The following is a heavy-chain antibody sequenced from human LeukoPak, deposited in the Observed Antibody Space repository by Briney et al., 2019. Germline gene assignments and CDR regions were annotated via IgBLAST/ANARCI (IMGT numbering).Heavy chain of an antibody. CDR3: MTAAGYNFGQY. Sequence: PGGSLSLSCAASGFSVSNYYMSWVRQAPGKGLEWVSVIYSGGNTYYTDSVRGRFTISRDNSKNTLYLQMNSLRAEDTAIYYCMTAAGYNFGQYWGQGTLVTVSS. D-gene: IGHD5-18*01. J-gene: IGHJ4*02. CDR1: GFSVSNYY. V-gene: IGHV3-53*01. CDR2: IYSGGNT.